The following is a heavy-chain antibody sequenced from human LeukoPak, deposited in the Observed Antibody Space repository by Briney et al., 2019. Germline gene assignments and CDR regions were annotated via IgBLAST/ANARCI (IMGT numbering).Heavy chain of an antibody. D-gene: IGHD3-10*01. CDR1: GGSFSGYY. CDR2: INHSGST. CDR3: ARVSTMVRGIDY. Sequence: SETLSLTCAVYGGSFSGYYWSWIRQPPGKGLEWIGEINHSGSTNYNPSLKSRVTISVDTSKNQFSLKLSSVTAADTAVYYCARVSTMVRGIDYWGQGTLVNVSS. J-gene: IGHJ4*02. V-gene: IGHV4-34*01.